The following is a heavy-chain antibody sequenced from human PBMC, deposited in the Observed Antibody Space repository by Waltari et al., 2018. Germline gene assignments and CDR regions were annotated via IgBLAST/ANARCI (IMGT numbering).Heavy chain of an antibody. V-gene: IGHV3-15*01. CDR2: IKSKDDGGTA. CDR1: GFTFSNAW. J-gene: IGHJ3*01. CDR3: TKPTKLTPDAFDV. Sequence: DVQLVESGGDLVKPGGSLRLSCAVSGFTFSNAWMSWVRQAPGKGRGWVGSIKSKDDGGTAVFAASVKGRFTIARDDSKNSLYLQMNNLQVEDTAVYYCTKPTKLTPDAFDVWGRGTWVSVS. D-gene: IGHD3-9*01.